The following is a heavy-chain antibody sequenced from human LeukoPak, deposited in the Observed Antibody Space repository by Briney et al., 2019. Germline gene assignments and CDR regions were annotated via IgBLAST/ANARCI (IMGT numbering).Heavy chain of an antibody. Sequence: PGRSLRLSCAASGFTFDDYAMHWVRQAPGKGLEWVAVIWYDGSSKYYADSVKGRFTISRDNSKNTLYLQMNSLRAEDTAVYYCARDGIAVAGPNDYWGQGTLVTVSS. CDR2: IWYDGSSK. CDR3: ARDGIAVAGPNDY. CDR1: GFTFDDYA. J-gene: IGHJ4*02. D-gene: IGHD6-19*01. V-gene: IGHV3-33*08.